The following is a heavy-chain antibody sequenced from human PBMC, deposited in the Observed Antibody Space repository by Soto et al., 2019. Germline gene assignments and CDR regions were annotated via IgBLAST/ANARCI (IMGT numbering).Heavy chain of an antibody. V-gene: IGHV1-69*01. CDR1: GGTFSSYA. CDR3: VRDCGYDRPGGSYDY. D-gene: IGHD5-12*01. CDR2: IIPIFGTA. J-gene: IGHJ4*02. Sequence: KVSCKASGGTFSSYAISWVRQAPGQGLEWMGGIIPIFGTANYAQKFQGRVTMTADASTSTAYMELSSLRSEDTAVYYCVRDCGYDRPGGSYDYWGQGTLVTVSS.